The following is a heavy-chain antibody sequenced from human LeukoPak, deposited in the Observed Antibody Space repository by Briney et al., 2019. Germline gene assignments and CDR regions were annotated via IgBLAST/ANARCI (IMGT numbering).Heavy chain of an antibody. J-gene: IGHJ3*02. D-gene: IGHD1-26*01. Sequence: RGSLRLSCAASGFTFRSYWMSWVRQAPGKGLEWVASIKKDGSEKYYVDSVKGRFTVSRDNAKNSLYLQMNSLRVEDTAMYYCARDAGRAGDAFDIWGQGTMVTVSS. CDR3: ARDAGRAGDAFDI. CDR2: IKKDGSEK. V-gene: IGHV3-7*03. CDR1: GFTFRSYW.